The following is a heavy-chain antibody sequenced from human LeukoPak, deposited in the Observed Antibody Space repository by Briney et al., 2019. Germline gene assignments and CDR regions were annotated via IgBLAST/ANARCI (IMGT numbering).Heavy chain of an antibody. D-gene: IGHD6-13*01. CDR1: GYTFTGYY. CDR3: AREGIAAAVGFDY. CDR2: INPNSGGT. V-gene: IGHV1-2*02. Sequence: ASVKVSCKASGYTFTGYYMHWVRQAPGQGLEWMGWINPNSGGTNYAQKFQGRVTMTRDTSISTAYMELSRLRSDDTAVYYCAREGIAAAVGFDYWGQGTLVTVSS. J-gene: IGHJ4*02.